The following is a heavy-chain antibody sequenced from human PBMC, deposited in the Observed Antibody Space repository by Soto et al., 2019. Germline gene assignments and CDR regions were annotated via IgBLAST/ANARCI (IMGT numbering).Heavy chain of an antibody. D-gene: IGHD5-12*01. CDR2: INHSGST. CDR1: GGSFSGYY. J-gene: IGHJ4*02. Sequence: SETLSLTCAVYGGSFSGYYWSWIRQPPGKGLEWIGEINHSGSTNYNPSLKSRVTISVDTSKNQFSLKLSSVTAADTAVYYGARGGDGYNREFDYWGQGTLVTVSS. V-gene: IGHV4-34*01. CDR3: ARGGDGYNREFDY.